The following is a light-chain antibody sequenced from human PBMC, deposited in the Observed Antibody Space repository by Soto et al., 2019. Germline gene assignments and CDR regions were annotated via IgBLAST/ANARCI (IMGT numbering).Light chain of an antibody. V-gene: IGLV2-14*03. J-gene: IGLJ2*01. CDR2: DVS. CDR1: SSDVGGYNY. Sequence: QSALTQPASVSGSPGQSITISCTGTSSDVGGYNYVSWFQHHPGKAPKLMIYDVSNRPSGVSNRFSGSKSGNTASLTISGLQAEDEADYYCSSYTSSSTLYVVFGGGTQLTVL. CDR3: SSYTSSSTLYVV.